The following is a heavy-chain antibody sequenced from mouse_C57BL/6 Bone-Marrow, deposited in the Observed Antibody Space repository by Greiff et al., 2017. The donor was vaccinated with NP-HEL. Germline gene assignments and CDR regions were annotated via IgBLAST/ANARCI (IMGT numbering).Heavy chain of an antibody. CDR3: AREYDYYYYAMDY. Sequence: EVKLQESGPVLVKPGPSVKISCKASGFTFTDYYMHWVKQSPGKSLEWIGLVYPYNGGTSYNQKFKGKATLTVDTSSSTAYMELNSLTSEDSAVYYCAREYDYYYYAMDYWGQGTSVTVSS. CDR1: GFTFTDYY. D-gene: IGHD2-4*01. CDR2: VYPYNGGT. V-gene: IGHV1-36*01. J-gene: IGHJ4*01.